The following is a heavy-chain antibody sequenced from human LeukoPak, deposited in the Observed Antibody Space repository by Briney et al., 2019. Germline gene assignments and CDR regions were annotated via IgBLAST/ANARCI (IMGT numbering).Heavy chain of an antibody. V-gene: IGHV4-30-2*01. J-gene: IGHJ5*02. D-gene: IGHD1-1*01. CDR2: IYHSGST. CDR1: GGSTSSGGYS. CDR3: ARGGTPWFDP. Sequence: SETLSLTCAVSGGSTSSGGYSWSWIRQPPGKGLEWIGYIYHSGSTYYNPSLKSRVTISVDRSKNQFSLKLSSVTAADTAVYYCARGGTPWFDPWGQGTLVTVSS.